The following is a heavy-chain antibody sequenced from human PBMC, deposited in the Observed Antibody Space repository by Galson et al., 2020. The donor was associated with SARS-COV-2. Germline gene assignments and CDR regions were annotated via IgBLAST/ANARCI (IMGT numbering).Heavy chain of an antibody. J-gene: IGHJ4*02. CDR1: GFTVSSNY. CDR2: RFSGFST. Sequence: ESLKISFPSSGFTVSSNYMLLVRHAPGNGLECVSVRFSGFSTYHADPVNGRFTISRDNSKNTLYFHMNSLRAEDTAVHYFARDPPQGGGAYYYVDDYWGQGTLVTVSS. D-gene: IGHD3-10*02. CDR3: ARDPPQGGGAYYYVDDY. V-gene: IGHV3-66*02.